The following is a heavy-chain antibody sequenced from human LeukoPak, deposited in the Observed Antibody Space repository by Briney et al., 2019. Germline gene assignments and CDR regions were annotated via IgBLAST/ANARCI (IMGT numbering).Heavy chain of an antibody. CDR2: ISTSGSTK. CDR3: AELGITMIGGV. D-gene: IGHD3-10*02. CDR1: GFTFSSFE. Sequence: GGSLRLSCAASGFTFSSFEMNWVRQAPGKGLEWLSHISTSGSTKYYANSVKGRFTISRDNAKNSLYLQMNSLRAEDTAVYYCAELGITMIGGVWGKGTTVTISS. V-gene: IGHV3-48*03. J-gene: IGHJ6*04.